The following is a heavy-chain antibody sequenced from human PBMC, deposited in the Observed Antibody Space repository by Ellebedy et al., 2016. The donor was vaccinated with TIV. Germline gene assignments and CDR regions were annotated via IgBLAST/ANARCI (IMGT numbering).Heavy chain of an antibody. D-gene: IGHD6-13*01. CDR3: SALSSSSWLKVF. CDR2: IKSNADGGTT. CDR1: GLTFANAW. Sequence: PGGSLRLSCAASGLTFANAWMNWVRQTPGKGLEWVGRIKSNADGGTTDYAAPVKGRFTISRDDSKTTLFLQMNSLKTEDTAVYYCSALSSSSWLKVFWGQGTLVTVSS. J-gene: IGHJ4*02. V-gene: IGHV3-15*07.